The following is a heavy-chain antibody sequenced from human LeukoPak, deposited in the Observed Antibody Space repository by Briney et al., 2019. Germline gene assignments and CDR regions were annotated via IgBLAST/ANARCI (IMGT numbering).Heavy chain of an antibody. CDR2: IRYDGSNK. CDR3: AKDAFRGYSYGYRVSMIWFDQ. V-gene: IGHV3-30*02. J-gene: IGHJ5*02. CDR1: GFTFSSYG. D-gene: IGHD5-18*01. Sequence: GGSLRLSCAASGFTFSSYGMHWVRQAPGKGLEWVAFIRYDGSNKYYVDSVKGRFTISRDNSKNTLSLQMSSLRAEDTAVYFCAKDAFRGYSYGYRVSMIWFDQWGQGILVTVSS.